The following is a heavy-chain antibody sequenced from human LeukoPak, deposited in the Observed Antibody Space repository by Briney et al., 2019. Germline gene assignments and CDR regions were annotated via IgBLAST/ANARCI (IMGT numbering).Heavy chain of an antibody. J-gene: IGHJ3*02. Sequence: ASVKVSCKASGHTFTRYYIHWVRQAPGQGLEWMGIINPSGGNTSYAQKFQGRVTMTRDTSTTTVYMDLSSLRSEDTAVYYCATGEYAFDIWGQGTMVTVSS. V-gene: IGHV1-46*01. CDR1: GHTFTRYY. CDR3: ATGEYAFDI. CDR2: INPSGGNT.